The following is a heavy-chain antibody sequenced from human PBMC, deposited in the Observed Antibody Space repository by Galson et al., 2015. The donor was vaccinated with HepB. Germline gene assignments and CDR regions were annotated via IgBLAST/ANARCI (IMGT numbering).Heavy chain of an antibody. V-gene: IGHV3-74*01. CDR2: INNVGNYT. D-gene: IGHD6-19*01. CDR1: GLTFSNTW. J-gene: IGHJ5*02. Sequence: SLRLSCAVSGLTFSNTWIHWVRQAPGKGLLWVSRINNVGNYTRYADSVKGRFTISRDNAKNTVYLQMNSLRAEDTAYYYCAKSWQVRRELDLWGPGTLVTVTS. CDR3: AKSWQVRRELDL.